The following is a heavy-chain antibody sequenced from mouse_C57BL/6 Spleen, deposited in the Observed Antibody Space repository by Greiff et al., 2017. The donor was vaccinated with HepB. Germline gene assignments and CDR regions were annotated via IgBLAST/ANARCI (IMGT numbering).Heavy chain of an antibody. V-gene: IGHV1-53*01. CDR1: GYTFTSYW. CDR3: ARRGDGLYGGIYYFDY. D-gene: IGHD1-2*01. J-gene: IGHJ2*01. Sequence: QVQLQQPGTELVKPGASVKLSCKASGYTFTSYWMHWVKQRPGQGLEWIGNINPSNGGTNYNEKFKSKATLTVDKSSSTAYMQLSSLTSEDSAVYCCARRGDGLYGGIYYFDYWGQGTTLTVSS. CDR2: INPSNGGT.